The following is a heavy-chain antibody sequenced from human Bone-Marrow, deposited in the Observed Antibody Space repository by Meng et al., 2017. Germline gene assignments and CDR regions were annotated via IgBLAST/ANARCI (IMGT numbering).Heavy chain of an antibody. Sequence: ESLKISCAASGFTFSSYAMSWVRQAPGKGLEWVSAISGSGGSTYYADSVKGRFTISRDNSKNTLYLQMNSLRAEDTAVYYCAKGRSGSYYNRYYFDYWGQGTLVTVSS. V-gene: IGHV3-23*01. CDR2: ISGSGGST. CDR1: GFTFSSYA. J-gene: IGHJ4*02. D-gene: IGHD3-10*01. CDR3: AKGRSGSYYNRYYFDY.